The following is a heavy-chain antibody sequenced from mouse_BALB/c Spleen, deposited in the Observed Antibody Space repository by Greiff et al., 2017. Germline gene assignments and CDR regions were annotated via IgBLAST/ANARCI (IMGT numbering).Heavy chain of an antibody. CDR1: GYTFTSYW. CDR2: INPSTGYT. V-gene: IGHV1-7*01. CDR3: ARSRDGYSFDY. D-gene: IGHD2-3*01. Sequence: VQVVESGAELAKPGASVKMSCKASGYTFTSYWMHWVKQRPGQGLEWIGYINPSTGYTEYNQKFKDKATLTADKSSSTAYMQLSSLTSEDSAVYYCARSRDGYSFDYWGQGTTLTVSS. J-gene: IGHJ2*01.